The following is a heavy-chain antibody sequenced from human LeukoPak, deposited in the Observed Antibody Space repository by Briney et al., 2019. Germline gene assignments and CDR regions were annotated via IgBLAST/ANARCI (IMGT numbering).Heavy chain of an antibody. V-gene: IGHV1-69*13. CDR2: IIPIFDTA. Sequence: RASVKVSCKASGGTFSSYAISWVRQAPGQGLEWMGGIIPIFDTANYAQKFQGRVTITADESTSTAYMELSSLRSEDTAVYYCAREGGYNEYYFDYWGQGTLVTVSS. J-gene: IGHJ4*02. CDR3: AREGGYNEYYFDY. CDR1: GGTFSSYA. D-gene: IGHD5-24*01.